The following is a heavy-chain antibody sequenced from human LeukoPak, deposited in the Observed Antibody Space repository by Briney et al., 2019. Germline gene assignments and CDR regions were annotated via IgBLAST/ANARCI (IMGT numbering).Heavy chain of an antibody. CDR1: GFTFSKYW. CDR3: ATKQWLAPPPDS. D-gene: IGHD6-19*01. Sequence: AGSLRLSCAASGFTFSKYWMLWVRQAPGKGLGSVSRINTDGTVTTYADSVKGRFTVSRDNADNTMFLQMNSVRDEDTAVYYCATKQWLAPPPDSWGQGTPVTVSS. CDR2: INTDGTVT. J-gene: IGHJ4*02. V-gene: IGHV3-74*01.